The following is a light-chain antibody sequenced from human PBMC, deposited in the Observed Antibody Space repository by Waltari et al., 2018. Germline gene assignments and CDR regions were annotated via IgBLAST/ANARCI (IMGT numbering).Light chain of an antibody. CDR3: QQRSIWPPIT. CDR1: QNVSIV. CDR2: DVD. J-gene: IGKJ5*01. Sequence: CRASQNVSIVLAWYQHKPGQAPRLIIYDVDNKATGIPPRFSGSGSGTDFTLTISRFESEDSAVYSCQQRSIWPPITFGQGTRLEIK. V-gene: IGKV3-11*01.